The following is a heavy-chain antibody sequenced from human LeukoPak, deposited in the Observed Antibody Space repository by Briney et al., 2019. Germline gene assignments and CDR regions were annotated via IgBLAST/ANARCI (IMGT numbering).Heavy chain of an antibody. CDR3: AREVAAAGTAYFQH. V-gene: IGHV4-4*07. CDR2: IYTSGST. CDR1: GGSISSYY. D-gene: IGHD6-13*01. Sequence: SETLSLTCTVSGGSISSYYWSWIRQPAGKGLEWIGRIYTSGSTNYNPSLKSRVTMSVDTSKNQFSLKLSSVTAADTAVYYCAREVAAAGTAYFQHWGQGTLVTVSS. J-gene: IGHJ1*01.